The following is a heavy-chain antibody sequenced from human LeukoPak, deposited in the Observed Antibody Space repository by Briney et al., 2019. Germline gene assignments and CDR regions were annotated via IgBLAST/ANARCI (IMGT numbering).Heavy chain of an antibody. CDR3: ARLRDFWSGYYFDY. V-gene: IGHV5-51*01. CDR2: IYPGDSDT. J-gene: IGHJ4*02. Sequence: GAALEISCEGSGSIFTNYWIGGVRPLPGKGLEWVGIIYPGDSDTRYSPSFQGQVTISAAKSISTAYLQWSSLKASDTAMYYCARLRDFWSGYYFDYWGQGTLVTVYS. CDR1: GSIFTNYW. D-gene: IGHD3-3*01.